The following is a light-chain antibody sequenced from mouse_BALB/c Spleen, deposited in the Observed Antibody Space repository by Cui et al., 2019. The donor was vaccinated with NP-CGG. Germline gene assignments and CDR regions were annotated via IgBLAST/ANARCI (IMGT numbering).Light chain of an antibody. V-gene: IGLV1*01. CDR3: ALWYSNHWV. CDR2: GTN. J-gene: IGLJ1*01. Sequence: AAVIQQSAATTSPGETVTLTCRSSTGAVTTSNYANWVQEKPDHLFTGLIGGTNNRVPGVPARFSGSLIGDKAALTITGAQTEDEAIYFCALWYSNHWVFGGGTKLTVL. CDR1: TGAVTTSNY.